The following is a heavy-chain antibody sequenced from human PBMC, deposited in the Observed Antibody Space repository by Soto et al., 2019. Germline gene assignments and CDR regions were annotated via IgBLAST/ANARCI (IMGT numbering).Heavy chain of an antibody. Sequence: SETLSLTCTVSGGSISSYYWSWIRQPPGKGLEWIGYIYYSGSTNYNPSLKSRVTISVDTSKNQFSLKLSSVTAADTAVYYCARGERSRGWRAYYGMDVWGQGTTVTVSS. CDR2: IYYSGST. V-gene: IGHV4-59*01. CDR1: GGSISSYY. CDR3: ARGERSRGWRAYYGMDV. J-gene: IGHJ6*02. D-gene: IGHD6-19*01.